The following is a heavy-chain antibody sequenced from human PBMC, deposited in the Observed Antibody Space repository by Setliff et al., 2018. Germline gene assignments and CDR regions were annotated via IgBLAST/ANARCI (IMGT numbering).Heavy chain of an antibody. Sequence: SETLSLTCIVSGGSINSYYWNWIRQPPGKGLEWIGYIYYSGNSNYDTNYNPSLKSRVTILSDTSKNQFSLKLSSVTAADTAVYYCARGNEYYDILTGYENYFDYWGQGTLVTVSS. D-gene: IGHD3-9*01. CDR2: IYYSGNSNYDT. CDR3: ARGNEYYDILTGYENYFDY. CDR1: GGSINSYY. V-gene: IGHV4-59*12. J-gene: IGHJ4*02.